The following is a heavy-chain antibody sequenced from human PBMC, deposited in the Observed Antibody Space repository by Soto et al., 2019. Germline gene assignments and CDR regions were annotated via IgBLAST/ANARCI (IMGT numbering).Heavy chain of an antibody. CDR1: GGSISSYY. J-gene: IGHJ5*02. V-gene: IGHV4-59*01. Sequence: SETLSLTCTVSGGSISSYYWSWIRQPPGKGLEWIGYIYYSGSTNYNPSLKSRVTISVDTSKNQFSLKLSSVTAADTAVYYCARGAALLWFGEYLSWFDPWGQGTLVTVSS. CDR2: IYYSGST. CDR3: ARGAALLWFGEYLSWFDP. D-gene: IGHD3-10*01.